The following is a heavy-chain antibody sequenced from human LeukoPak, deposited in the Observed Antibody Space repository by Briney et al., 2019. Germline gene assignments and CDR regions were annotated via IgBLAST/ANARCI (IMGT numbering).Heavy chain of an antibody. D-gene: IGHD2-2*01. CDR2: ISGSGGST. J-gene: IGHJ4*02. V-gene: IGHV3-23*01. CDR1: GFIVSSNY. CDR3: AKDRYCSSTSCYGDIDY. Sequence: GGSLRLSCAASGFIVSSNYMSWVRQAPGKGLEWVSAISGSGGSTYYADSVKGRFTISRDNSKNTLYLQMNSLRAEDTAVYYCAKDRYCSSTSCYGDIDYWGQGTLVTVSS.